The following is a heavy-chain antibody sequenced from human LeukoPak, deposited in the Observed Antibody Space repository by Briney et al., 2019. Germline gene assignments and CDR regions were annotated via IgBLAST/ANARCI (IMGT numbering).Heavy chain of an antibody. CDR2: MNPNSGNT. D-gene: IGHD3-10*01. Sequence: GASVKVSCKASGGSFSSYAINWVRLATGQGLEWMGWMNPNSGNTGYAQKFQGRVTMTRNTSISTAYMELSSLRSEDTAVYYCARGYGSGYFDYWGQGTLVTVSS. J-gene: IGHJ4*02. CDR1: GGSFSSYA. V-gene: IGHV1-8*02. CDR3: ARGYGSGYFDY.